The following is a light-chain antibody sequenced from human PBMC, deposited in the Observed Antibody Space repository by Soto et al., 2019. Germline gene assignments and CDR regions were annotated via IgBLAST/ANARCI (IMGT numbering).Light chain of an antibody. CDR1: QSISNY. V-gene: IGKV1-39*01. Sequence: IQITNSPSSLSASVGDRVTITCRASQSISNYLSWYQQRPGKAPQLLIYLASSLPSGVPSRFSGSGSGTDFTLTISVLQPEDFATYYCQQTYNSLLTFGQGTKVDI. CDR2: LAS. CDR3: QQTYNSLLT. J-gene: IGKJ1*01.